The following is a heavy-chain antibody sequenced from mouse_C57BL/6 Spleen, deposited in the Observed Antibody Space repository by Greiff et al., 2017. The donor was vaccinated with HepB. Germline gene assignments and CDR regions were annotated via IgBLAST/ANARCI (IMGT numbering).Heavy chain of an antibody. V-gene: IGHV1-54*01. J-gene: IGHJ2*01. Sequence: VQLQQPGAELVRPGTSVKVSCKASGYAFTNYLIEWVKQRPGQGLEWIGVINPGSGGTNYNEKFKGKATLTADKSSSAAYMQLSSLTSEASAVYFGGRSYGSSYGYDYWGQGTPLTVSS. CDR1: GYAFTNYL. CDR2: INPGSGGT. CDR3: GRSYGSSYGYDY. D-gene: IGHD1-1*01.